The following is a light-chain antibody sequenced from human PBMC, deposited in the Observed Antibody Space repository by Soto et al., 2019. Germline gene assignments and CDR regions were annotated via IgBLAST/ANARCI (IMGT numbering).Light chain of an antibody. V-gene: IGKV3-11*01. CDR1: QSVRTY. Sequence: EIVMTQSPATLSVSPGERATLSCRASQSVRTYVAWYQQKAGQAPRLLIYDASNRATGIPARFSGSGSGTDFTLTISSLEPEDFAVYFCQQRINWRSTFGGGTKVDSK. CDR3: QQRINWRST. CDR2: DAS. J-gene: IGKJ4*01.